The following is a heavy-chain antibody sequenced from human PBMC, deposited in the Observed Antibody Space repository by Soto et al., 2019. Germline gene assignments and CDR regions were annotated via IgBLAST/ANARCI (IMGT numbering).Heavy chain of an antibody. V-gene: IGHV1-69*06. CDR1: GGTFSSDA. Sequence: ASVKVSCKASGGTFSSDAISWVRQAPGQGLEWMGGIIPIFGTANYAQKFQGRVTITADKSTSTAYMELSSLRSEDTAVYYCARYWYYDFWSGYSNNWFDPWGQGTLVTV. CDR3: ARYWYYDFWSGYSNNWFDP. J-gene: IGHJ5*02. D-gene: IGHD3-3*01. CDR2: IIPIFGTA.